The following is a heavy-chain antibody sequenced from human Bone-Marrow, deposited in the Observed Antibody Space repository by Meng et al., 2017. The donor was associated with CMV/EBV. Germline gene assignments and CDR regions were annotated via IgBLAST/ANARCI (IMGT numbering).Heavy chain of an antibody. V-gene: IGHV3-23*03. CDR3: AKADKPSYSYGQRPFDY. CDR2: IYSGGSST. J-gene: IGHJ4*02. D-gene: IGHD5-18*01. CDR1: GFTVSSNY. Sequence: GESLKISCAASGFTVSSNYMSWVRQAPGKGLEWVSVIYSGGSSTYYADSVKGRFTISRDNSKNTLYLQMNSLRAEDTAVYYCAKADKPSYSYGQRPFDYWGQGTLVTVSS.